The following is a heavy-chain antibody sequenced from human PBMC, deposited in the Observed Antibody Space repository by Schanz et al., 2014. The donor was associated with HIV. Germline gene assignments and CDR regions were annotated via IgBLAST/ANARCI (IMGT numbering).Heavy chain of an antibody. D-gene: IGHD4-4*01. CDR2: ISYDGSNK. J-gene: IGHJ6*02. V-gene: IGHV3-30*18. CDR3: AKTPATVITPVHGLDV. Sequence: QVQLVESGGGVVQPGRSLRLSCAASGFTFSGYDMYWVRQAPGKGLEWVALISYDGSNKYYADSVKGRFTISRDNSKNTLYLQMNSLRAEDTAVYYCAKTPATVITPVHGLDVWGQGTTVTVSS. CDR1: GFTFSGYD.